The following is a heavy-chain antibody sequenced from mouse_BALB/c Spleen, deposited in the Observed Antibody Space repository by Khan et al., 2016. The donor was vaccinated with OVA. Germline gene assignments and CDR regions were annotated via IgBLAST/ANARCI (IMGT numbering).Heavy chain of an antibody. Sequence: QIQLVQSGPELKKPGETVRISCKASGYTFTTAGMQWVQKMPGKGLKWIGWINTHSGVPKYAEDFKARFAFSLVTSASIGYLHITNLKYEDTATECCARGGAAFYRNDGGGMDYWGQGTSVTVS. CDR2: INTHSGVP. D-gene: IGHD2-12*01. J-gene: IGHJ4*01. CDR3: ARGGAAFYRNDGGGMDY. V-gene: IGHV9-4*02. CDR1: GYTFTTAG.